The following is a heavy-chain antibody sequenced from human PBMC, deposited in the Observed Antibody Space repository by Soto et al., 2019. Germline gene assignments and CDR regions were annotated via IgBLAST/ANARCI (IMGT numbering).Heavy chain of an antibody. J-gene: IGHJ4*02. V-gene: IGHV4-30-4*01. CDR3: AIANCEILPGYYPFDD. Sequence: SETLSLTCTVSGGSISSGDYYWSWIRQPPGKGLEWIGYIYYSGSTYYNPSLKSRVTISVDTSKNQFSLKLSSVTAADTAVYYCAIANCEILPGYYPFDDWGQGTLVTVSS. CDR1: GGSISSGDYY. CDR2: IYYSGST. D-gene: IGHD3-9*01.